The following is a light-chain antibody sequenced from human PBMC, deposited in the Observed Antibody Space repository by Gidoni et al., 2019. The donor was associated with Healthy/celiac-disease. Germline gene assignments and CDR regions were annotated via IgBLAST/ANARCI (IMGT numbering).Light chain of an antibody. J-gene: IGKJ4*01. CDR3: MQAIKTHLT. Sequence: IVMTQSPLSLPLTPVAPASIACRSIQSLLHSNGYNYLDWYLQKPGQSPQLLIYLGANRASGVPDRFSGSGSGTDFTLKISRVEAEDVGVYYCMQAIKTHLTFGGGTKVEIK. CDR1: QSLLHSNGYNY. CDR2: LGA. V-gene: IGKV2-28*01.